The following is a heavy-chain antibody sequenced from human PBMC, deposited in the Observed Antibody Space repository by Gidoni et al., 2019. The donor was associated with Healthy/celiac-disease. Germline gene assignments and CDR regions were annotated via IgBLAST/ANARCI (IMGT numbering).Heavy chain of an antibody. CDR1: GGSISSGGYY. D-gene: IGHD2-15*01. CDR2: IYYSGST. Sequence: QVQLQESGPGLVKPSQTLSLTCTVSGGSISSGGYYWSWIRQHPGEGLEWIGYIYYSGSTYYNPSLKSRVTISVDTSKNQFSLKLSSVTAADTAVYYCARAKGYCSGGSCYSGKYYFDYWGQGTLVTVSS. CDR3: ARAKGYCSGGSCYSGKYYFDY. V-gene: IGHV4-31*03. J-gene: IGHJ4*02.